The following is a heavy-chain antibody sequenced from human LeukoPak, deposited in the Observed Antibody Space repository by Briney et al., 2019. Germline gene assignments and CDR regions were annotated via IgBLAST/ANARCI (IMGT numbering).Heavy chain of an antibody. CDR3: ARQLTGGYFDF. Sequence: GESLKISCEGTGFIFTNHWIGWVRQMPGKGLEWMGIINPGDSDTRYSPAIQGQATFSVDKSINTAYLHWTSLKASDTAIYYCARQLTGGYFDFLGQGTLVTVSS. D-gene: IGHD3-16*01. CDR2: INPGDSDT. CDR1: GFIFTNHW. J-gene: IGHJ4*02. V-gene: IGHV5-51*01.